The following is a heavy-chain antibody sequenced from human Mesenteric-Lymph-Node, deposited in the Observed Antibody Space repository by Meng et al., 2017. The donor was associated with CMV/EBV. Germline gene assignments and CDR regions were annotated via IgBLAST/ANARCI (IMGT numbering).Heavy chain of an antibody. V-gene: IGHV3-30*19. J-gene: IGHJ3*02. CDR3: ARSKHQWLVLFDI. D-gene: IGHD6-19*01. CDR1: GITFSNYG. Sequence: GESLKISCAVSGITFSNYGMHWVRQAPGKGLEWVAVISYDGSNKYYADSVKGRFTISRDNSKNTLYLQMNSLRAEDTAVYYCARSKHQWLVLFDIWGQGTMVTVSS. CDR2: ISYDGSNK.